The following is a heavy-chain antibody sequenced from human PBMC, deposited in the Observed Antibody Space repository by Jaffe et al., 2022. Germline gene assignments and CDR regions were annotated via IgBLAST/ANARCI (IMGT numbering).Heavy chain of an antibody. D-gene: IGHD3-10*01. J-gene: IGHJ5*02. CDR2: IYHSGST. Sequence: QVQLQESGPGLVKPSETLSLTCAVSGYSISSGYYWGWIRQPPGKGLEWIGSIYHSGSTYYNPSLKSRVTISVDTSKNQFSLKLSSVTAADTAVYYCARHYPLFGELLSINWFDPWGQGTLVTVSS. CDR3: ARHYPLFGELLSINWFDP. CDR1: GYSISSGYY. V-gene: IGHV4-38-2*01.